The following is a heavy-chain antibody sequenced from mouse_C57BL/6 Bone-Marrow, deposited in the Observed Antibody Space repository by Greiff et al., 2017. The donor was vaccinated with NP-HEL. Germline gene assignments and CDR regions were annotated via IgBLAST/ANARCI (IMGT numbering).Heavy chain of an antibody. Sequence: QVQLQQSGAELARPGASVKLSCKASGYTFTSYGISWVKQRPGQGLEWIGEIYPRSGNTYYNEKFKGKATLTADKSSSTAYMELRSLTSEDSAVYFCARKGTDYDYDYAMDYWGQGTSVTVAS. J-gene: IGHJ4*01. CDR3: ARKGTDYDYDYAMDY. D-gene: IGHD2-4*01. CDR2: IYPRSGNT. V-gene: IGHV1-81*01. CDR1: GYTFTSYG.